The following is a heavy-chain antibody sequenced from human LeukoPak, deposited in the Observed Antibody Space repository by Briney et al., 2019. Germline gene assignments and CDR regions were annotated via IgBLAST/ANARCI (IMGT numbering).Heavy chain of an antibody. CDR2: IQKEGSEK. CDR1: GFTFSINW. J-gene: IGHJ4*02. CDR3: ARTTRRDGYNYDY. D-gene: IGHD5-24*01. V-gene: IGHV3-7*02. Sequence: EGSLRLACAATGFTFSINWESYVRQAPGKRPESVANIQKEGSEKYYVDSVKGRFTISRENDKNSLYLQMNSLRAEDTAVYYCARTTRRDGYNYDYWGQGTLVTVSS.